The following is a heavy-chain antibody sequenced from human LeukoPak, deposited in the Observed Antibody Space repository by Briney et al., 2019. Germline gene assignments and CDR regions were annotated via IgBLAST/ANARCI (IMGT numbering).Heavy chain of an antibody. CDR3: AADQPRPYYYDSSGEAFDI. D-gene: IGHD3-22*01. CDR1: GYTLTELS. Sequence: ASVKVSCKVSGYTLTELSMHWVRQAPGKGLEWMGGFDPEDGETIYAQKFQGRVTMTEDTSTDTAYMELSSLRSEDTAVYYCAADQPRPYYYDSSGEAFDIWGQGTMVTVSS. J-gene: IGHJ3*02. CDR2: FDPEDGET. V-gene: IGHV1-24*01.